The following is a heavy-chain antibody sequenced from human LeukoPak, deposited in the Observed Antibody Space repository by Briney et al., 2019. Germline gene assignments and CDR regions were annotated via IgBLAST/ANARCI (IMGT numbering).Heavy chain of an antibody. V-gene: IGHV3-48*03. CDR2: ISSSGSTI. CDR1: GFTFSSYE. CDR3: ARAARVAARPCWFDP. D-gene: IGHD6-6*01. J-gene: IGHJ5*02. Sequence: PGGSLRLSCAASGFTFSSYEMNWVLQAPGKGLEWVSYISSSGSTIYYADSVKGRFTISRDNAKNSLYLQMNSLRAEDTAVYYCARAARVAARPCWFDPWGQGTLVTVSS.